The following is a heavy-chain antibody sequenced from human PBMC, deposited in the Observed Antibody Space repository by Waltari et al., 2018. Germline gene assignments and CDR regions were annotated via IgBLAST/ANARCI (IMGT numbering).Heavy chain of an antibody. CDR2: ISTSSNYI. J-gene: IGHJ4*02. CDR1: GCTLSAYG. Sequence: EVQLVESGGGLVESGGSLRRACAVPGCTLSAYGNNWVRQSPGKGREWVSFISTSSNYIYYADSVKGRFAVSRDNARNSIFLDMNSLRAEDTAVYYCARAGSGYDDPLDYWGQGTQVTVSS. D-gene: IGHD5-12*01. CDR3: ARAGSGYDDPLDY. V-gene: IGHV3-21*06.